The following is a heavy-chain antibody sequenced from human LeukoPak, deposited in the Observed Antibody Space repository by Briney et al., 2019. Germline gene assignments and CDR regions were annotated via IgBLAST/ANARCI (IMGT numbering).Heavy chain of an antibody. CDR1: GGSISSYY. CDR3: GRQSGNGYSGFDFQAFDI. CDR2: IYNSGST. J-gene: IGHJ3*02. D-gene: IGHD5-12*01. Sequence: SETLSLTCTVSGGSISSYYWSWIRQPPGKGLEWIGYIYNSGSTNYNPSLKSRVTISVDTSKNQFSLQLSSVTAADTAVYYCGRQSGNGYSGFDFQAFDIWGQGTMVTVSS. V-gene: IGHV4-59*08.